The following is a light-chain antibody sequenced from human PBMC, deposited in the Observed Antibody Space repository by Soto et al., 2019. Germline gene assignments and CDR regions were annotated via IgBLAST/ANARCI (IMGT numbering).Light chain of an antibody. J-gene: IGKJ1*01. Sequence: VQLTQSQCLRAAFEGDRVTITCRASQSISSYLNWYQQRPGKAPKFLIYAASNLQSGVPSRFSGSGSGTDFTLTISSLQPEDFATYYCQQSYSSPQTFGQGTKVDIK. V-gene: IGKV1-39*01. CDR3: QQSYSSPQT. CDR2: AAS. CDR1: QSISSY.